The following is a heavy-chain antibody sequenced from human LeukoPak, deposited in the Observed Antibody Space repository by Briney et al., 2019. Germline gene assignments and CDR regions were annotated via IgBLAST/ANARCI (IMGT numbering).Heavy chain of an antibody. CDR1: GGPFNRCG. CDR3: ARDSSGSSPNFDY. V-gene: IGHV1-69*04. D-gene: IGHD1-26*01. Sequence: ASVKVSCKASGGPFNRCGITCVRQAPGQGLEWMGRIIPILNITNYAQKFQGRVTITADKSTSTAYTELSSLRSEDTAVYYCARDSSGSSPNFDYWGQGTLVTVSS. CDR2: IIPILNIT. J-gene: IGHJ4*02.